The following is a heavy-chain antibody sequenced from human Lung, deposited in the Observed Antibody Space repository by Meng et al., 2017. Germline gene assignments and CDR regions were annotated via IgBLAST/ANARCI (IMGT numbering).Heavy chain of an antibody. V-gene: IGHV1-2*06. Sequence: QAELVQSGHEAKKPGASGKVSSNHSRCHYPADWLTGVLRAPGQGLEWMGRIDPKRGDTHYAQRFQGRVTMTGDTSISTAYIELSGLRSDDTAMYYCARDEDISAAGKLFGDYWGQGTLVTVSS. CDR3: ARDEDISAAGKLFGDY. D-gene: IGHD6-13*01. J-gene: IGHJ4*02. CDR1: RCHYPADW. CDR2: IDPKRGDT.